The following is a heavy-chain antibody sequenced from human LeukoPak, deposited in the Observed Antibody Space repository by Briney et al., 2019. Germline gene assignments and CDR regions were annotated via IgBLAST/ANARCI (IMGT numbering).Heavy chain of an antibody. CDR1: GFFFNSYA. D-gene: IGHD3-3*01. CDR2: ISPGGGGA. Sequence: GGSLRLSCATSGFFFNSYAMSWVRQAPGKGLEWVSGISPGGGGASYADSVKGRFTISRDNTKNSLYLQMNSLRAEDTAVFYCARDQYDTWSRRGNFDSWGQGTLVIVSS. V-gene: IGHV3-23*01. CDR3: ARDQYDTWSRRGNFDS. J-gene: IGHJ4*02.